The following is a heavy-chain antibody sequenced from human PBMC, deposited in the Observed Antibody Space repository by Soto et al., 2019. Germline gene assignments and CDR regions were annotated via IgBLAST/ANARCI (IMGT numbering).Heavy chain of an antibody. CDR2: ITTRGGRT. CDR3: AKESYYANSGPYSDLYFDS. J-gene: IGHJ4*02. V-gene: IGHV3-23*01. Sequence: GGSLRLSCAASGFSFSNYAMSWVRQAPAQGLEWVASITTRGGRTYYVDSVKGRFTISRDNFANALYLEMNSLTAEDTAIYYCAKESYYANSGPYSDLYFDSWGQGTLVTVSS. CDR1: GFSFSNYA. D-gene: IGHD3-22*01.